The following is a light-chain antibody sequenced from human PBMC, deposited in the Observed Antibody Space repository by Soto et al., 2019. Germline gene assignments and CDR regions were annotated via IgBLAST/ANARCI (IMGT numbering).Light chain of an antibody. J-gene: IGKJ4*01. CDR1: QSVSSN. CDR3: QQYNNWPLT. CDR2: GAS. Sequence: EIVMTQSPATLSVSPGERATLSCRASQSVSSNLAWYQQKPGQAPRLLIYGASTRATGIPARFSGSGSGTEFPLTISSLKSEEFEVYYCQQYNNWPLTFGGGHKVEIK. V-gene: IGKV3-15*01.